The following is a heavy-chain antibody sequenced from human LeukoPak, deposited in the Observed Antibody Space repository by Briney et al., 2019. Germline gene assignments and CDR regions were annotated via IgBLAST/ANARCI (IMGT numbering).Heavy chain of an antibody. CDR3: ARDDLVTTEDY. D-gene: IGHD4-17*01. J-gene: IGHJ4*02. V-gene: IGHV3-66*01. CDR1: GFTVSSNH. CDR2: IYSGGST. Sequence: GGSLRLSCAASGFTVSSNHMTWVRQAPGKGLEWVSVIYSGGSTYYADSVKGRFTISRDNSKNTLYLQMNSLRAGDTAVYYCARDDLVTTEDYWGQGTLVTVSS.